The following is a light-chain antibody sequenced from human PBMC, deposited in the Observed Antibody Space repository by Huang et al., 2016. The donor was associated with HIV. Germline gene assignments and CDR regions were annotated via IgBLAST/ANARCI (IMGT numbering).Light chain of an antibody. CDR3: QQRSNWPLT. V-gene: IGKV3-11*01. Sequence: EIVLTQSPVTLSLSPGQRATLACRASQNINTYLAWYQQQPGQAPRRLIYDASNRASGIPARCSGSGSGTDFTLTISSLEPEDFVVYFCQQRSNWPLTFGGGTTIEIK. CDR2: DAS. CDR1: QNINTY. J-gene: IGKJ4*01.